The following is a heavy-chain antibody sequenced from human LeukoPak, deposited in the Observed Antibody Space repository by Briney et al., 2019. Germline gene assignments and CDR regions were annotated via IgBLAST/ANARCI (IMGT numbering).Heavy chain of an antibody. CDR3: ARGFGYCSSTSCYTDYFDY. CDR2: MYTSGSTSGST. Sequence: SETLSLTCTVSGGSISNYFWSWIRQPAGKGLEWIGRMYTSGSTSGSTNYNPSLKSRVTMSVDTSKNQFSLKLSSVTAADTAVYYCARGFGYCSSTSCYTDYFDYWXXGTLVTVSS. D-gene: IGHD2-2*02. V-gene: IGHV4-4*07. CDR1: GGSISNYF. J-gene: IGHJ4*02.